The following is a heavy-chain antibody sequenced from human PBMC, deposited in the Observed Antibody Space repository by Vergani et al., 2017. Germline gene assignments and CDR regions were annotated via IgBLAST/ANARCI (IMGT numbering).Heavy chain of an antibody. D-gene: IGHD3-10*01. Sequence: QVQLQESGPGLVKPSQTLSLTCTVSGGSISSGGYYRSWIRQHPGKGLEWIGYTYYSGSTYYNPSLKSRVTISVDTSKNQFSLKLSSVTAADTAVYYCARVVGDRRTDIYYYMDVWGKGTTVTVSS. CDR3: ARVVGDRRTDIYYYMDV. V-gene: IGHV4-31*03. CDR2: TYYSGST. J-gene: IGHJ6*03. CDR1: GGSISSGGYY.